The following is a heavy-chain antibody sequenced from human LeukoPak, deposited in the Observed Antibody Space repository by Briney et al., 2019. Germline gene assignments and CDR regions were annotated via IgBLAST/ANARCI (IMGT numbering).Heavy chain of an antibody. Sequence: PSETVSLTCTVSGGSISSYYWSWIRQPPGKGLEWIGYIYYSGSTNYNPSLKSRVTISVDTSKNQFSLKLSSVTAADTAVYYCARGGRAYYDILTGHHYYYYMDVCGKGTTVTVSS. CDR3: ARGGRAYYDILTGHHYYYYMDV. D-gene: IGHD3-9*01. V-gene: IGHV4-59*01. CDR2: IYYSGST. J-gene: IGHJ6*03. CDR1: GGSISSYY.